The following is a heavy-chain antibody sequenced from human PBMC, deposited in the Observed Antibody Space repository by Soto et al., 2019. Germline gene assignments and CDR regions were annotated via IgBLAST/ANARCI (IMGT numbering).Heavy chain of an antibody. CDR2: ISGDGGNK. CDR1: GLTFSSYA. CDR3: ARRITSTVYALGY. V-gene: IGHV3-30-3*01. D-gene: IGHD2-8*01. Sequence: GGSLRLSCTASGLTFSSYAVHWVRQAPGKGLEWVSVISGDGGNKYFAESVRGRFLISRDNSKNTVYLQMNSLRHEDTAVYFCARRITSTVYALGYWGQGPLVTVYS. J-gene: IGHJ4*02.